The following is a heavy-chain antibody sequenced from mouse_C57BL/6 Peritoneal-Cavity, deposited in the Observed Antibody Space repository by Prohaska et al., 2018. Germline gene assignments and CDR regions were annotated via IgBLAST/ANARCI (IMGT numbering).Heavy chain of an antibody. D-gene: IGHD1-1*01. J-gene: IGHJ2*01. CDR2: ISYDGSN. CDR1: GYFITSGYY. V-gene: IGHV3-6*01. CDR3: ARDYYDSFDY. Sequence: DVQLQESGPGLVKPSQFLSLTCSVTGYFITSGYYSKCIRQFPANNQEWMGYISYDGSNNYNPSLKNRNSITRDTSKNQVFLKLNAVTTEDTATYYGARDYYDSFDYWGQGTTLTFSS.